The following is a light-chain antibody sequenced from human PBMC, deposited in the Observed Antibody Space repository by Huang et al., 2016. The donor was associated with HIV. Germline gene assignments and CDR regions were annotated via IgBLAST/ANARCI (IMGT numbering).Light chain of an antibody. J-gene: IGKJ4*01. V-gene: IGKV3-11*01. CDR2: DTS. CDR1: QSVGNY. CDR3: QQRSSGVT. Sequence: IVLTQSPATLAWYPGERVTLSCRASQSVGNYIDWYQQHPGQSPKLLIYDTSNRATGTPGRFSGSGSWTDFTLTISSLESEDFAVYYCQQRSSGVTFGGGTKVQVK.